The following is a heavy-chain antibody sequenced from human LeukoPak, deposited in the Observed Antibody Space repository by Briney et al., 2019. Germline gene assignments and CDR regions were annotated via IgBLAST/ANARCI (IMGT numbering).Heavy chain of an antibody. V-gene: IGHV4-59*01. CDR3: ARVSSTRDAFAI. CDR1: GGSISSYY. D-gene: IGHD2/OR15-2a*01. CDR2: IYYSGST. J-gene: IGHJ3*02. Sequence: PSETLSLTCTVSGGSISSYYWSWIRQPPGNGLEWIGYIYYSGSTNYNPSLKSRVTISVDTSKNQFSLKLSSVTAADTAVYYCARVSSTRDAFAIWGQGTMVTVSS.